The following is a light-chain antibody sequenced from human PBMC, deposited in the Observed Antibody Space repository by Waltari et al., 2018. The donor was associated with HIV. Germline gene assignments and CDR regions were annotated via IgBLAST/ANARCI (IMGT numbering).Light chain of an antibody. CDR3: QQFYNSPPGWT. CDR2: GAS. V-gene: IGKV3-20*01. Sequence: ELVLTQSPGTLSLSPGAGATLSCRASQIVDSTKLAWYQQKPGQAPRLLLYGASNRATGIPDRVSGSGSGTDYTLTIIRLEPEDFAVYYCQQFYNSPPGWTFGQGTKVEIK. J-gene: IGKJ1*01. CDR1: QIVDSTK.